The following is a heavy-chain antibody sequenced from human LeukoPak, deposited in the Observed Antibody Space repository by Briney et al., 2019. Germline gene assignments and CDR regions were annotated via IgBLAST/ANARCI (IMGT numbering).Heavy chain of an antibody. V-gene: IGHV3-74*01. D-gene: IGHD5-18*01. CDR2: INGDASST. Sequence: GGSLRLSCAASGLTLSGYWMHWVRQAPGKGLVWGSRINGDASSTSYADSVKGRFTISRDNAKSTLYLEMNSLRVEDTAVYYCARARGNTYGYLEYWGQGTLVTVSS. CDR3: ARARGNTYGYLEY. CDR1: GLTLSGYW. J-gene: IGHJ4*02.